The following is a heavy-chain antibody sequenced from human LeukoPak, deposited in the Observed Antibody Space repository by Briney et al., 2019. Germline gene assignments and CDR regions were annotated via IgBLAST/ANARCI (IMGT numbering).Heavy chain of an antibody. J-gene: IGHJ3*02. CDR3: ATDTAMVTSAFDI. V-gene: IGHV3-30*02. CDR1: GFTFSSYG. CDR2: IRYDGSNK. D-gene: IGHD5-18*01. Sequence: GGSLRLSCAASGFTFSSYGMHWVRQAPGKGLEWVAFIRYDGSNKYYADSVKGRFTISRDNSKNTLYLQMNSLRAEDTAVYYCATDTAMVTSAFDIWGQGTMVTVSS.